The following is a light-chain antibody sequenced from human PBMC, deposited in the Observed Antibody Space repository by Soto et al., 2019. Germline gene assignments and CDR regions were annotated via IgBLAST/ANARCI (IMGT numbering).Light chain of an antibody. CDR1: QSLTSTY. V-gene: IGKV3-20*01. CDR3: QHYESSPPSYT. J-gene: IGKJ2*01. CDR2: GAS. Sequence: EIVMTQSPATLSVSPGERATLSCRASQSLTSTYLAWYQQKPGQAPRLLIFGASSRATGIPDRFSGSGSGTDFTLTISRLEPEDFAVYYCQHYESSPPSYTFGQGTKLEIK.